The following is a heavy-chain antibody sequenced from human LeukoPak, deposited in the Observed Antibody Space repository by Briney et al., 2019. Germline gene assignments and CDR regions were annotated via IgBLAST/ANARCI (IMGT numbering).Heavy chain of an antibody. CDR2: ISYDGSNK. J-gene: IGHJ6*02. D-gene: IGHD3-10*01. CDR1: GFTFSSYA. CDR3: ARDALSGSGVTPEPYCYGMDV. V-gene: IGHV3-30*04. Sequence: PGRSLRLSCAASGFTFSSYAMHWVRQAPGKGLEWVAVISYDGSNKYYADSVKGRFTISRDNSKNTLYLQMNSLRAEDTAVYYCARDALSGSGVTPEPYCYGMDVWGQGTTVTVSS.